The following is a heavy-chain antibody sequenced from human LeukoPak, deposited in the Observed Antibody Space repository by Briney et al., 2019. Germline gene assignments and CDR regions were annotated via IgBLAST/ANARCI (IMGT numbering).Heavy chain of an antibody. J-gene: IGHJ4*02. D-gene: IGHD3-3*01. CDR2: ISGSGDAT. CDR1: GFTFTDYA. V-gene: IGHV3-23*01. Sequence: GGSLRLSCTASGFTFTDYAITWVRQAPGKGLEWVSTISGSGDATYYTDSMKGRLAISRDNSKKTVSLHMSSLRADDTGLYYCAKGRNGYHYDSWGQGTQVTVSS. CDR3: AKGRNGYHYDS.